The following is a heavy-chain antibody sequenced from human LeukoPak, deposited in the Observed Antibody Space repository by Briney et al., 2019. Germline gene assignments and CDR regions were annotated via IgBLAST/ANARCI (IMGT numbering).Heavy chain of an antibody. V-gene: IGHV4-39*01. D-gene: IGHD3-9*01. CDR3: AAILTGYYLFGAFDI. J-gene: IGHJ3*02. CDR2: IYYSGST. CDR1: GGSMSSRSYY. Sequence: SETLSLTCTVSGGSMSSRSYYWGWIRQPPGKGLEWIGSIYYSGSTYYNPSLKSRATISVDTSKNQFSLKLSSVTAADTAVYYCAAILTGYYLFGAFDIWGQGSMVTVSS.